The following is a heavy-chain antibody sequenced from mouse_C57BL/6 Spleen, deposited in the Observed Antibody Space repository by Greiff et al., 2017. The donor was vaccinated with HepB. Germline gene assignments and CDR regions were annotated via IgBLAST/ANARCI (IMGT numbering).Heavy chain of an antibody. J-gene: IGHJ2*01. CDR1: GYTFTSYW. V-gene: IGHV1-59*01. Sequence: QVQLQQPGAELVRPGTSVKLSCKASGYTFTSYWMHWVKQRPGQGLEWIGVIDPSDSYTNYNQKFKGKATLTVDTSSSTAYMQLSSLTSEDSAVYYCCGTQYYFDYWGQGTTLTVSS. CDR3: CGTQYYFDY. D-gene: IGHD4-1*01. CDR2: IDPSDSYT.